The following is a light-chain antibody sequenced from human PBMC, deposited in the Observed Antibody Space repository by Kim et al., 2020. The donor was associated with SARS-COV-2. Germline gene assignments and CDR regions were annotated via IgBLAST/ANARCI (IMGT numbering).Light chain of an antibody. V-gene: IGKV1-5*01. CDR2: DAS. CDR3: QQYDSYLYT. Sequence: IQMTKSPPTLSASVGDRVTITCRAGQSIATRLAWYQQRPGQAPKVLIHDASSLESGVPSRFSGSGSGTEFTLTISSLQPDDFATYYGQQYDSYLYTFGQGTKLEI. J-gene: IGKJ2*01. CDR1: QSIATR.